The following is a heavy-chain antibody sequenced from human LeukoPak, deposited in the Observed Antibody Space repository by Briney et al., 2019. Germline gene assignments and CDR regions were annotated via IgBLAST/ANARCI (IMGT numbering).Heavy chain of an antibody. CDR2: IYTSGST. V-gene: IGHV4-61*02. J-gene: IGHJ6*03. D-gene: IGHD3-3*01. CDR3: ARSPWIFGVVASWDV. Sequence: SETLSLTCNVSGGTISRYSYYWSRIRQPAGKGLEWIGRIYTSGSTNYNPSLKSRVTISVDTSKNQFSLKLGFLTAADTAVYFCARSPWIFGVVASWDVWGKGTTVTVSS. CDR1: GGTISRYSYY.